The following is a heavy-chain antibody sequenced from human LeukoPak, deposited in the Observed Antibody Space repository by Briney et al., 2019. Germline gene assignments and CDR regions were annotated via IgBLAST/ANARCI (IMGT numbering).Heavy chain of an antibody. CDR3: ARTRTSSWYDAFDI. V-gene: IGHV3-30*03. Sequence: PGGSLRLSCAASGFTFSSYGMHWVRQAPGKGLEWVAVISYDGSNKYYADSVKGRFTISRDNSKNTLYLQLSSLRAEDTAVYYCARTRTSSWYDAFDIWGQGTMVTVSS. CDR2: ISYDGSNK. D-gene: IGHD6-13*01. J-gene: IGHJ3*02. CDR1: GFTFSSYG.